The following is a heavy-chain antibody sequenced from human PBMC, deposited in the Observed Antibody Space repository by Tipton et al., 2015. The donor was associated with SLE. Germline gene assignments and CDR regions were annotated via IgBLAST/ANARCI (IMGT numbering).Heavy chain of an antibody. CDR3: ARVGSDEYSSSHYYYMDV. CDR1: GGSISSSSYY. Sequence: TLSLTCTVSGGSISSSSYYWGWIRQPPGKGLEWIGSIYYSGSTYYNPSLKSRVTISVDTSKNQFSLKLSSVTAADTAVYYCARVGSDEYSSSHYYYMDVWGKGTTVTVSS. J-gene: IGHJ6*03. D-gene: IGHD2-21*01. V-gene: IGHV4-39*07. CDR2: IYYSGST.